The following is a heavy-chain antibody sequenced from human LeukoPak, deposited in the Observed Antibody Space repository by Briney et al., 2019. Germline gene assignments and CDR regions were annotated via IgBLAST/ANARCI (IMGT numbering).Heavy chain of an antibody. CDR1: GGSISSYY. Sequence: PSETLSLTCTVSGGSISSYYWSWIRQPPGKGLEWIGYIYYSGSTNYNPSLKSRVTISVDTSKNQFSLKLSSVTAADTAVYYCARDNPLGTAMAFDYWGQGTLVTVSS. D-gene: IGHD5-18*01. V-gene: IGHV4-59*01. J-gene: IGHJ4*02. CDR3: ARDNPLGTAMAFDY. CDR2: IYYSGST.